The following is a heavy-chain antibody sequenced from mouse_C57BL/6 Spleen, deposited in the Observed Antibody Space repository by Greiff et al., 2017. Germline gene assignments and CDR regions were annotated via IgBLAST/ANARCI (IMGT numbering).Heavy chain of an antibody. CDR3: ARDLGRRAMDY. V-gene: IGHV1-82*01. Sequence: QVQLQQSGPELVKPGASVKISCKASGYAFSSSWMNWVKQRPGKGLEWIGRIYPGDGDTNYNGKFKGKATLTADKSSSTAYMQLSSLTSEDSAVYFCARDLGRRAMDYWGQGTSVTVSS. CDR2: IYPGDGDT. D-gene: IGHD4-1*01. J-gene: IGHJ4*01. CDR1: GYAFSSSW.